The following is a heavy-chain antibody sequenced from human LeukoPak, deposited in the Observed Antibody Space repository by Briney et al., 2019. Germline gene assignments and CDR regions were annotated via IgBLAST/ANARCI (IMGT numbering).Heavy chain of an antibody. D-gene: IGHD3-16*02. CDR1: GFTFSNFG. V-gene: IGHV3-74*01. Sequence: GGSLRLSCAASGFTFSNFGIHWVRQAPGKGLVWVSRINSDGRMTIYADSVKGRFTISRDNAKNTLYLQMNSLRAEDTAVYYCARDAYYDYVWGSYRLGGASGYWGQGTLVTVSS. J-gene: IGHJ4*02. CDR3: ARDAYYDYVWGSYRLGGASGY. CDR2: INSDGRMT.